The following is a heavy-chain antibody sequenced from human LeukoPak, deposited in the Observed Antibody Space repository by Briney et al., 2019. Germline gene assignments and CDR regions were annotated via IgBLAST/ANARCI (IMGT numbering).Heavy chain of an antibody. Sequence: PGGSLRLSCAASGFTFSSYWMSWVRQAPGKGLEWVSYISSSGSTIYYADSVKGRFTISRDNAKNSLYLQMNSLRAEDTAVYYCARGIEWYYYDSSGYNDYWGQGTLVTVSS. J-gene: IGHJ4*02. D-gene: IGHD3-22*01. V-gene: IGHV3-48*04. CDR3: ARGIEWYYYDSSGYNDY. CDR2: ISSSGSTI. CDR1: GFTFSSYW.